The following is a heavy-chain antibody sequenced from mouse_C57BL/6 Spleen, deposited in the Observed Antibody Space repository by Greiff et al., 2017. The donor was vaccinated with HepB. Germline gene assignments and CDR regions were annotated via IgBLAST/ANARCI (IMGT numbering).Heavy chain of an antibody. CDR2: IHPNSGST. CDR3: ARFDDGYSYYYAMDY. D-gene: IGHD2-3*01. Sequence: VKLQQPGAELVKPGASVKLSCKASGYTFTSYWMHWVKQRPGQGLEWIGMIHPNSGSTNYNEKFKSKATLTVDKSSSTAYMQLSSLTSEDSAVYYCARFDDGYSYYYAMDYWGQGTSVTVSS. J-gene: IGHJ4*01. V-gene: IGHV1-64*01. CDR1: GYTFTSYW.